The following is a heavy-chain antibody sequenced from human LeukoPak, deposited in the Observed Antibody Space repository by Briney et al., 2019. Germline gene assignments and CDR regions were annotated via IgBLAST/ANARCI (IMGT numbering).Heavy chain of an antibody. CDR3: ARRVVNNRNWYFDL. CDR2: IYPGDSDT. Sequence: LGESLKISCKGSGYSFTRNWIGWVRKMPGKGLEWVAIIYPGDSDTRYSPSFQGQVTISADKSINTAYLQWSSLKASDTAMYYCARRVVNNRNWYFDLWGRGTLVTVSS. CDR1: GYSFTRNW. V-gene: IGHV5-51*01. D-gene: IGHD4-23*01. J-gene: IGHJ2*01.